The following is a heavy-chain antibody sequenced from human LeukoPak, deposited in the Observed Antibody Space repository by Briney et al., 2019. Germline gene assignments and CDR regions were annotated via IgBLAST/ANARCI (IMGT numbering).Heavy chain of an antibody. V-gene: IGHV4-30-4*07. J-gene: IGHJ2*01. CDR3: ARVAKGYWYFDL. Sequence: SETLSLTCAVSGGSISSDVYSWSWIRQPPGKGLEWIGYIYYSGNTYYNPSLKSRVIISVDTSKNQLSLKLSSVTAADTAVHYCARVAKGYWYFDLWGRGTLVTVSS. CDR2: IYYSGNT. CDR1: GGSISSDVYS.